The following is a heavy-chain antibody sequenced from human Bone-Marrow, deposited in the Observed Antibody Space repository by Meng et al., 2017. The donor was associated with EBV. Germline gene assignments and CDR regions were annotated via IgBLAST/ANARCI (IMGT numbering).Heavy chain of an antibody. CDR1: GGAFRSSA. Sequence: QGQWGQAGPEVKKPGSSVRVSCKASGGAFRSSAISWVRHAPGRGLEWMGGFLPILGAPNYAETFQDRVTITADESTSTAYMELSSLRPDDTAVYYCARESGRGYTPDYWGQGTLVTVSS. CDR3: ARESGRGYTPDY. D-gene: IGHD3-10*01. V-gene: IGHV1-69*01. CDR2: FLPILGAP. J-gene: IGHJ4*02.